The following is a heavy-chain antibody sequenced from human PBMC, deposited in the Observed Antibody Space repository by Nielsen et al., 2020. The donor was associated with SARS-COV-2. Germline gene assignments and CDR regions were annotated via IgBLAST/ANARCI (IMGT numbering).Heavy chain of an antibody. CDR3: ARDCGVVYYYGMDV. J-gene: IGHJ6*02. D-gene: IGHD2-8*01. V-gene: IGHV1-2*06. CDR2: INPNSGGT. Sequence: ASVKVSCKASGYTFTGYYMHWVRQAPGQGLEWMGRINPNSGGTNYAQKFQGRVTMTRDTSISTAYMELSSLRSEDTAVYYCARDCGVVYYYGMDVWGQGTTVTVSS. CDR1: GYTFTGYY.